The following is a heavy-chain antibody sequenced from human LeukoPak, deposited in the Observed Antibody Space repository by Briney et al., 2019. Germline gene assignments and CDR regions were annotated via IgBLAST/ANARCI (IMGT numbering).Heavy chain of an antibody. J-gene: IGHJ6*03. V-gene: IGHV3-13*01. CDR2: IGTAGDT. Sequence: GGSLRLSCAASGFTFSTYDMHWVRHATGKGLEWVSVIGTAGDTYYPDSVKGRFTISRENAKNSLYLQMNSLRAGDTAVYYCARGRGYYMDVWGKGTTVTISS. CDR1: GFTFSTYD. CDR3: ARGRGYYMDV.